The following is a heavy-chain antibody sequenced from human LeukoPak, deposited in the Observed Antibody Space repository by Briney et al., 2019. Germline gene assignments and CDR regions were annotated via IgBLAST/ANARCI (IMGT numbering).Heavy chain of an antibody. CDR1: GGSFSGYY. J-gene: IGHJ4*02. D-gene: IGHD4-17*01. Sequence: PSETLSLTCAVYGGSFSGYYWSWIRQPPGKWLEWIGEINHRGSTNYNPSLKSRVTISVDTSKNQFSLKLSSVTAADTAVYYCARRTVTTIWHWGQGTLVTVSS. V-gene: IGHV4-34*01. CDR3: ARRTVTTIWH. CDR2: INHRGST.